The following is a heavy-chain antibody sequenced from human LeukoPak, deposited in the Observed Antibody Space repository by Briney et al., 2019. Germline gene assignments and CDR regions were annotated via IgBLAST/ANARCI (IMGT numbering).Heavy chain of an antibody. Sequence: PSETLSLTCTVPGGSISSYYWSWIRQPPGKGLEWIGYIYYSGSTNYNPSLKSRVTISVDTSKNQFSLKLSSVTAADTAVYYCARDRTATDYWGQGTLVTVSS. J-gene: IGHJ4*02. V-gene: IGHV4-59*01. CDR1: GGSISSYY. CDR2: IYYSGST. D-gene: IGHD5-18*01. CDR3: ARDRTATDY.